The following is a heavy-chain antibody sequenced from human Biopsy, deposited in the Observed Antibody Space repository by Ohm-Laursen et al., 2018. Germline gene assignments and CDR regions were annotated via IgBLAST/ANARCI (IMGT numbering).Heavy chain of an antibody. CDR3: TTYQY. J-gene: IGHJ4*02. D-gene: IGHD3-16*02. Sequence: SLRLSCTASGLTFTTALMSWVRKAPRTGLEWVGRIKSKTDGGTIDYAASVKGRIIISRDDSKKTVYLQMNNLKTEDTGVYYCTTYQYWGQGTLVTVSS. CDR1: GLTFTTAL. CDR2: IKSKTDGGTI. V-gene: IGHV3-15*01.